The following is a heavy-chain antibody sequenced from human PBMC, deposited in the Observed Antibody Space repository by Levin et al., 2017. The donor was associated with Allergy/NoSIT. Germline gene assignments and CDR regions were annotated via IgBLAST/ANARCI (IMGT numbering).Heavy chain of an antibody. D-gene: IGHD3-22*01. CDR1: GFTFSSYA. V-gene: IGHV3-23*01. J-gene: IGHJ3*02. CDR3: AKLTRPRGVYDSSDSYDI. Sequence: SCTASGFTFSSYAMSWVRQAPGKGLEWVSGIRDSSRYTYYADSVKGRFTISRDNSKNTLYLQMNSLGVEDTAVFYCAKLTRPRGVYDSSDSYDIWGQGTMVTVSS. CDR2: IRDSSRYT.